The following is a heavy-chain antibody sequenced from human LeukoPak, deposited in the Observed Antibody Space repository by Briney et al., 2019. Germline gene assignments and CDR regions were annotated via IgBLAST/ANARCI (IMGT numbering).Heavy chain of an antibody. J-gene: IGHJ5*02. CDR2: ISYDGSNK. CDR3: ARQRLGYCSGRSCFSSPNWFDP. CDR1: GFTFSSYA. Sequence: GGSLRLSCAASGFTFSSYAMHWVRQAPGKGLEYVVDISYDGSNKYYADSVKGRFTISRDNSKNTLYLPMNSLRAEDTAVYYCARQRLGYCSGRSCFSSPNWFDPWGQGTLVTVSS. D-gene: IGHD2-15*01. V-gene: IGHV3-30-3*01.